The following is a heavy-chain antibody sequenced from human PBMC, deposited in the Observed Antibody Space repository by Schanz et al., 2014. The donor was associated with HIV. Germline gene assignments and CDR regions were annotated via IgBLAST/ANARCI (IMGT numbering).Heavy chain of an antibody. D-gene: IGHD1-26*01. CDR2: IIPTLGTA. Sequence: QVQLVQSGTEVKKPGSSVKVSCKASGGTFSSYAISWVRQAPGQRLVWMGGIIPTLGTANYAQTFQGRVTFIADESTSTVYMDLTSLRPDDTAVYYCSRSIYNGSYGTYWFFDVWGRGTLVSVSS. V-gene: IGHV1-69*01. CDR3: SRSIYNGSYGTYWFFDV. CDR1: GGTFSSYA. J-gene: IGHJ2*01.